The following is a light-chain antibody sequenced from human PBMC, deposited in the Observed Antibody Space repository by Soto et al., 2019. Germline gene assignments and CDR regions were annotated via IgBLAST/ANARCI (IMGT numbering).Light chain of an antibody. CDR3: AAWDDSLNGYV. J-gene: IGLJ1*01. Sequence: QSALTQPASVSGSPGQSITISCTGTSSDVGGCNYVSWYQQHPGKAPKLMIHDVSNRPSGVSIRFSGSKSGNTASLTISGPQAEDEADYYCAAWDDSLNGYVFGTGTKVTVL. V-gene: IGLV2-14*01. CDR1: SSDVGGCNY. CDR2: DVS.